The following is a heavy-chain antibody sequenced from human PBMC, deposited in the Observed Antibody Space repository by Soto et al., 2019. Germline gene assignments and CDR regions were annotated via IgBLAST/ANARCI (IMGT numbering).Heavy chain of an antibody. J-gene: IGHJ4*02. CDR1: GFTFSSYA. Sequence: DVQLLESGGDVVRPGGSLRLSCAASGFTFSSYAMVWGRHAPGKGLAWVAGVSRAGTYTFYADSVRGRFSISRDNARDTVDLYMNALRGDDTAVYFCVKYTVTEALGEYWGQGTLVSVSS. V-gene: IGHV3-23*01. CDR2: VSRAGTYT. CDR3: VKYTVTEALGEY. D-gene: IGHD3-16*01.